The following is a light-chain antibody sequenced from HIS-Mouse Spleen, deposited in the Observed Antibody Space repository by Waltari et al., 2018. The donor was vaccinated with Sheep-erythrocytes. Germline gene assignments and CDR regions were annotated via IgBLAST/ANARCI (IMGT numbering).Light chain of an antibody. Sequence: QSALTQPRSVSGSPGQSVTIPCPGTSSDVGGYNYVSWYQPHPGKAPKLMIYDVRKRPSGVPDRFSGSKSGNTASLTISGLQAEDEADYYCCSYAGSYNHVFATGTKVTVL. CDR3: CSYAGSYNHV. V-gene: IGLV2-11*01. CDR1: SSDVGGYNY. J-gene: IGLJ1*01. CDR2: DVR.